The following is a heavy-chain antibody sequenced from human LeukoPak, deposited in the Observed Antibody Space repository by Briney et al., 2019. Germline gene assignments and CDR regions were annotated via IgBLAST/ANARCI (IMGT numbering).Heavy chain of an antibody. CDR1: GYTFTSYG. D-gene: IGHD3-22*01. V-gene: IGHV1-18*01. J-gene: IGHJ4*02. CDR2: ISCYNGDT. Sequence: ASVKVSCTASGYTFTSYGISWVRQAPGQGLEWMGWISCYNGDTIYAQNVQGRVTMTTDASTRTAYIEVRNLRSDDTAMYYCARDPSNSSGYHAHFDSWGQGTLVTVSS. CDR3: ARDPSNSSGYHAHFDS.